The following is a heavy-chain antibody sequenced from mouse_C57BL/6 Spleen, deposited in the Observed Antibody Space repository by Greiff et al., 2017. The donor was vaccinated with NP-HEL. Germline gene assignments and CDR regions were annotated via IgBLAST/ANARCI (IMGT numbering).Heavy chain of an antibody. J-gene: IGHJ1*03. CDR3: ARMDYYGSSHSYWYFDV. Sequence: QVQLQQPGAELVKPGASVKMSCKASGYTFTSYWITWVKQRPGQGLEWIGDIYPGSGSTNYNEKFKSKATLTVDTSSRTAYMKLSSLTSEDSAVYYCARMDYYGSSHSYWYFDVWGTGTTVTVAS. CDR2: IYPGSGST. D-gene: IGHD1-1*01. V-gene: IGHV1-55*01. CDR1: GYTFTSYW.